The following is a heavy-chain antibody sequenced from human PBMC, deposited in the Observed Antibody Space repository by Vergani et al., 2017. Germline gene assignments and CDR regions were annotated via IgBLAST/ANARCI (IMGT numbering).Heavy chain of an antibody. CDR3: ARCSSWYFDY. Sequence: EVQLVESGGGLVQPGGSLRLSCAASGFTFSSYSMNWVRQAPGKGLEWVSVIYSGGSTYYADSVKGRFTSARDNSKNTLYLQMNSLRAEDTAVYYCARCSSWYFDYWGQGTLVTVSS. J-gene: IGHJ4*02. D-gene: IGHD6-13*01. V-gene: IGHV3-66*01. CDR2: IYSGGST. CDR1: GFTFSSYS.